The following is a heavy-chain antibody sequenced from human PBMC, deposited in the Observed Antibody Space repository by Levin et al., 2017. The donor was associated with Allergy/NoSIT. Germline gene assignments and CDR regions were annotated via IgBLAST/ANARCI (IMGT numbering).Heavy chain of an antibody. CDR3: ARDLYNDDSVFGY. Sequence: ASVKVSCKASRYIFSDYFIHWVRQAPGQGLEWMGWINPHSGDTKYAQEVQGRVTMTRDTSISTAYMELTRLTSDDTAVYYCARDLYNDDSVFGYWGQGTLVNVFS. CDR2: INPHSGDT. D-gene: IGHD3-22*01. CDR1: RYIFSDYF. V-gene: IGHV1-2*02. J-gene: IGHJ4*02.